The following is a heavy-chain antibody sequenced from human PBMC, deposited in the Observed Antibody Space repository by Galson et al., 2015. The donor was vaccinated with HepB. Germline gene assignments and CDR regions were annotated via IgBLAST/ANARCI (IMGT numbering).Heavy chain of an antibody. V-gene: IGHV4-31*02. D-gene: IGHD4-17*01. CDR2: T. CDR3: ARAFGDPPQSYYFDY. J-gene: IGHJ4*02. Sequence: TYYNPSLKSRVTISVDTSKNQFSLKLSSVTAADTAVYYCARAFGDPPQSYYFDYWGQGTLVTVSS.